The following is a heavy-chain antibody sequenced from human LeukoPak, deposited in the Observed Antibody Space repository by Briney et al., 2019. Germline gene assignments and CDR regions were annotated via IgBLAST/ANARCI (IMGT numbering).Heavy chain of an antibody. D-gene: IGHD5-24*01. J-gene: IGHJ4*02. CDR2: ISGSGGST. CDR3: AKSHWDGYKDY. CDR1: GFTFSDYA. Sequence: PGGSLRLSCAASGFTFSDYATSWVRQAPGKGLEWVSSISGSGGSTYYRDSVKGRFTLSRDNSKNTLYLQMNSLRAEDTAVYYCAKSHWDGYKDYWGQGTLVTVSS. V-gene: IGHV3-23*01.